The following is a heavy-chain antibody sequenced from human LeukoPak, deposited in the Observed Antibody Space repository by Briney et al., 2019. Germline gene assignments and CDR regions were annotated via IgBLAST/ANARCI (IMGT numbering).Heavy chain of an antibody. CDR1: GFTFTSYY. CDR3: ARVETGNAFDI. J-gene: IGHJ3*02. D-gene: IGHD2-21*02. CDR2: INPSGGST. Sequence: ASVKVSCKASGFTFTSYYMHWVRQAPGQGLEWMGIINPSGGSTSYAQKFQGRVTMTRDTSTSTVYMELSSLRSEDTAVYYCARVETGNAFDIWGQGTMVTVSS. V-gene: IGHV1-46*01.